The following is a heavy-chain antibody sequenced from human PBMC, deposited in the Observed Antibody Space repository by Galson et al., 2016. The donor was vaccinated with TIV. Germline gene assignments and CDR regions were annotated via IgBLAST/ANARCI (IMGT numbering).Heavy chain of an antibody. CDR2: IRYDGSRG. CDR1: GFTFSSFG. D-gene: IGHD2-15*01. V-gene: IGHV3-30*02. Sequence: SLRLSCAASGFTFSSFGMHWVRQAPGKGLEWVALIRYDGSRGYYADSVKGRSTISRDDSKNTLYLQMNGLRRDDSAVYYCASGVVAHTYYFYGMDVWGRGTTVTVSS. CDR3: ASGVVAHTYYFYGMDV. J-gene: IGHJ6*02.